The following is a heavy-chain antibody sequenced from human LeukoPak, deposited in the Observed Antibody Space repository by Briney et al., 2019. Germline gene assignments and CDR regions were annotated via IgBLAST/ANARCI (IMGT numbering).Heavy chain of an antibody. Sequence: PGGSLRLSCAASGFTFSSYGMHWVRQAPGKGLEWVAVISYDGSNKYYADSVKGRFTISRDNSKNTLYPQMSSLRAEDTAVYYCANSDSSAYYFDYWGQGTLVTVSS. V-gene: IGHV3-30*18. D-gene: IGHD6-6*01. CDR2: ISYDGSNK. CDR1: GFTFSSYG. CDR3: ANSDSSAYYFDY. J-gene: IGHJ4*02.